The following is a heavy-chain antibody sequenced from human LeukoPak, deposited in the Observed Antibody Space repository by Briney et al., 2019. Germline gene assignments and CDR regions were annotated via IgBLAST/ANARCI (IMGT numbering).Heavy chain of an antibody. D-gene: IGHD3-22*01. CDR2: IYYSGST. J-gene: IGHJ4*02. Sequence: SETLSLTCTVSGGSISSYYWSWIRQPAGKGLEWIGYIYYSGSTNYNPSLKSRVTISVDTSKNQFSLKLSSVTAADTAVYYCARAASDAPYYYDSSGYYFGYWGQGTLVTVSS. V-gene: IGHV4-59*01. CDR1: GGSISSYY. CDR3: ARAASDAPYYYDSSGYYFGY.